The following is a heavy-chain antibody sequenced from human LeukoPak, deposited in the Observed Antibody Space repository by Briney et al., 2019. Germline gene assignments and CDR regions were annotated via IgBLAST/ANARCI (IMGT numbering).Heavy chain of an antibody. Sequence: SETLSLTCTVSGGSISSYYWSWIRQPPGKGLEWIGYIYYSGSTNYNPSLKSRVTISVDTSKNQFSLKLSSVTAADTAVYYCARAQMRSSPDTFDPWGQGTLVTVSS. CDR3: ARAQMRSSPDTFDP. J-gene: IGHJ5*02. D-gene: IGHD6-13*01. CDR2: IYYSGST. V-gene: IGHV4-59*01. CDR1: GGSISSYY.